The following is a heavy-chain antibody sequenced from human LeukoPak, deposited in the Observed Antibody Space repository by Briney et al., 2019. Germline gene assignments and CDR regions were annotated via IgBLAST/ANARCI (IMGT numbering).Heavy chain of an antibody. CDR1: GGSISSSSYY. V-gene: IGHV4-39*07. CDR3: ASHCSGGSCYIRAYNWFDP. J-gene: IGHJ5*02. D-gene: IGHD2-15*01. CDR2: IYHSGST. Sequence: SETLSLTCTVSGGSISSSSYYWGWIRQPPGKGLEWIGSIYHSGSTYYNPSLKSRVTISVDTSKNQFSLKLSSVTAADTAVYYCASHCSGGSCYIRAYNWFDPWGQGTLVTVSS.